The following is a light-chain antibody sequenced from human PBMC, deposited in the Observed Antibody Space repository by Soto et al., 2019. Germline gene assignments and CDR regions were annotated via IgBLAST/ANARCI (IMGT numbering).Light chain of an antibody. J-gene: IGKJ1*01. CDR2: AAS. V-gene: IGKV1-39*01. CDR1: QRVSSY. CDR3: QHSYSTPLT. Sequence: DIQMTQSPSSLSASVGDRVTIPCRASQRVSSYLNWYQQKPGEAPKLLIYAASSLQSGVTSRLSVSGSGTDVTLTISSPQPEDVATYYCQHSYSTPLTFGQGTKVEIK.